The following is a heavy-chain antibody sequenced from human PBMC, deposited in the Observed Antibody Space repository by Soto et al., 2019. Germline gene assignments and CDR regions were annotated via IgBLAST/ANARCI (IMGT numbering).Heavy chain of an antibody. Sequence: QVQLQESGPRLVKPSQTLSLSCAVSGGSIISASYSWNWIRQSPGRGLEWIGYIYSSGSTYYNPSLKSRVSISVDTSNNQFSLKLTSVTAADTAVYFCAREDAARIERWFDAWGQGILVTVSS. V-gene: IGHV4-31*11. D-gene: IGHD6-6*01. CDR3: AREDAARIERWFDA. J-gene: IGHJ5*02. CDR1: GGSIISASYS. CDR2: IYSSGST.